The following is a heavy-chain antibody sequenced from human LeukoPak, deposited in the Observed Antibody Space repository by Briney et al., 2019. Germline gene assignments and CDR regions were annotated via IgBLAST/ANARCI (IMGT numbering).Heavy chain of an antibody. D-gene: IGHD3-10*01. CDR2: INPSGGST. V-gene: IGHV1-46*01. CDR3: AREGRAAPVGY. CDR1: GYTFTSYY. Sequence: GASVKVSCKASGYTFTSYYMNWVRQAPGQGLEWMGIINPSGGSTSYAQKFQGRVTMTRDTSTSTVYMELSSLRSEDTAVYYCAREGRAAPVGYWGQGTLVTVSS. J-gene: IGHJ4*02.